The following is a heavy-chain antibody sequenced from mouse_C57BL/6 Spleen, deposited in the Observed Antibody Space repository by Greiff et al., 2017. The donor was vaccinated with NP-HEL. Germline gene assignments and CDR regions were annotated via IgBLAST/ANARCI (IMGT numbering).Heavy chain of an antibody. CDR2: IWSGGST. V-gene: IGHV2-2*01. D-gene: IGHD2-4*01. Sequence: QVQLQQSGPGLVQPSQSLSITCTVSGFSLTSYGVHWVRQSPGKGLEWLGVIWSGGSTDYNAAFISRLSISKDNSKSQVFFKMNSLQADDTAIYYCARNEGDYDALYYYAMDYWGQGTSVTVSS. J-gene: IGHJ4*01. CDR1: GFSLTSYG. CDR3: ARNEGDYDALYYYAMDY.